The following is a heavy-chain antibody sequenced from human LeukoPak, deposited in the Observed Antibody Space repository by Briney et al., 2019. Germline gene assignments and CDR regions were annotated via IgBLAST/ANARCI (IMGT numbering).Heavy chain of an antibody. CDR2: IIPILGIA. J-gene: IGHJ5*02. D-gene: IGHD2-15*01. CDR1: GGTFSSYA. V-gene: IGHV1-69*04. Sequence: SVKVSCKASGGTFSSYAISWVRQAPGQGLEWMGRIIPILGIANYAQKFQGRVTITADKSTSTAYMELSSLRSEDTAVYYCARDWYCSGGSCYSGYNWFDPWGQGTLVTVSS. CDR3: ARDWYCSGGSCYSGYNWFDP.